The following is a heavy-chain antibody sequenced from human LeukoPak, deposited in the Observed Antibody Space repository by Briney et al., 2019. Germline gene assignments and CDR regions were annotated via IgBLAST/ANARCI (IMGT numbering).Heavy chain of an antibody. Sequence: ASVKLSCKTSGYTFSGYFVHWVRHPPGQGIEWMGRINAGSGDTEFAQKFQGRVTMTRDTLVSTAYLEIRGLTSDDTAMYYCARDRSSTPLWELDHWGQGTLVTVSS. J-gene: IGHJ4*02. D-gene: IGHD1-1*01. V-gene: IGHV1-2*06. CDR3: ARDRSSTPLWELDH. CDR1: GYTFSGYF. CDR2: INAGSGDT.